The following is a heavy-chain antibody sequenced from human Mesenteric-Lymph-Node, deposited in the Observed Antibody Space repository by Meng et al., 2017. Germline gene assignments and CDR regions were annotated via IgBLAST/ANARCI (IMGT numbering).Heavy chain of an antibody. V-gene: IGHV3-23*04. CDR1: GFSVRSYA. J-gene: IGHJ4*02. CDR3: AKLRSDFWSGYYVDY. CDR2: ISGSGGST. D-gene: IGHD3-3*01. Sequence: VQRVGSGGCLVHRGGSLRLSCAVFGFSVRSYAMSWVRQAPGKGLEWVSAISGSGGSTYYADSVKGRFTNSRDNSKNTLYLQMNSLRAEDTAVYYCAKLRSDFWSGYYVDYWGQGTLVTVSS.